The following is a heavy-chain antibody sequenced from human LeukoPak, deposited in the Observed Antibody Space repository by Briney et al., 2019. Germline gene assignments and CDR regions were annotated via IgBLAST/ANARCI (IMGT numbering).Heavy chain of an antibody. D-gene: IGHD2-21*01. CDR2: IDQDGSSQ. V-gene: IGHV3-7*01. Sequence: GGSLRLSCAASGFAFSSYWASWVRQAPGKGLEWVANIDQDGSSQNYVDSVRGRFTISRDNAKNSVYLHMNSLRAEDTAVYYCARSLWPEDYWGPGILVTVSS. CDR1: GFAFSSYW. J-gene: IGHJ4*02. CDR3: ARSLWPEDY.